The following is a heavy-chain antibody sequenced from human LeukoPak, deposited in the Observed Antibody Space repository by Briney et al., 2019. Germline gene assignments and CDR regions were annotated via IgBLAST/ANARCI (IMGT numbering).Heavy chain of an antibody. CDR3: ARQNFESAMVRVYYFDY. CDR2: IYYSGST. CDR1: GGSISSSSYY. Sequence: SETLSLTCTVSGGSISSSSYYWGWIRQPPGKGLEWIGGIYYSGSTYYNPSLKSRVTISVDTSKNKFSLKLSSVTAADTAVYYCARQNFESAMVRVYYFDYWGQGTLVTVSS. J-gene: IGHJ4*02. D-gene: IGHD5-18*01. V-gene: IGHV4-39*01.